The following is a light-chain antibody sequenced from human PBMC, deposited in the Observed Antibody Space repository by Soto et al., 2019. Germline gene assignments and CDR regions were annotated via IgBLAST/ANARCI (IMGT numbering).Light chain of an antibody. J-gene: IGLJ2*01. Sequence: QSVLTQPPSVSGAPGQRVTLPCTGSSSNIGSFYDVHWYQQLPGTVPKLLIYGDNNRHSGVPDRFSGSKSGTSASLAITGLQPEYEADYYCHSYDNSRGHVVFGGGTKLTVL. CDR2: GDN. CDR1: SSNIGSFYD. CDR3: HSYDNSRGHVV. V-gene: IGLV1-40*01.